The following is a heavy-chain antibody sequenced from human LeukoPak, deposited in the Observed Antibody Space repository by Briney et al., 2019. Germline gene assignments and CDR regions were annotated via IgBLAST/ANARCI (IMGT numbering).Heavy chain of an antibody. CDR2: ISGSGGST. Sequence: GGSLRLSCAASGFTFSSYAMSWVRQAPRKGLEWVSAISGSGGSTYYADSVKGRFTISRDNSKNTLYLQMNSLRAEDTAVYYCAKGGGPLGYYFDYWGQGTLVTVSS. J-gene: IGHJ4*02. CDR3: AKGGGPLGYYFDY. D-gene: IGHD3-16*01. V-gene: IGHV3-23*01. CDR1: GFTFSSYA.